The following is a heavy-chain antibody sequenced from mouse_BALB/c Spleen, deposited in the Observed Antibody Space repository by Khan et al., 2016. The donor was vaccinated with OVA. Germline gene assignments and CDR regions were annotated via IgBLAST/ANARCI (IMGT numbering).Heavy chain of an antibody. V-gene: IGHV1S136*01. CDR1: GYTFTSYV. CDR2: IHPYTYDV. Sequence: VRLQQSGPELVTPGASVKMSCKVSGYTFTSYVMHWVKQKPGQGLEWIGYIHPYTYDVKYNEKFKGKATLTSDKSSSPAYMELSSLTSEDSAVYYCVRALHYYGSSYEGFAYWGQGTLVTVSA. CDR3: VRALHYYGSSYEGFAY. J-gene: IGHJ3*01. D-gene: IGHD1-1*01.